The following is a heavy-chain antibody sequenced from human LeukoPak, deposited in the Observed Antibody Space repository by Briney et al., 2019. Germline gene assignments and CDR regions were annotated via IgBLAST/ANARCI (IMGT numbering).Heavy chain of an antibody. V-gene: IGHV3-30*02. CDR3: AREVVRGRVVAATPSYYYMDV. D-gene: IGHD2-15*01. CDR1: GFTFSSYG. Sequence: GGSLRLSCAASGFTFSSYGMHWVRRAPGKGLEWVAFIRYDGSNKYYADSVKDRFTISRDNSKNTLYLQMNSLRSEDTAVYYCAREVVRGRVVAATPSYYYMDVWGKGTTVTISS. CDR2: IRYDGSNK. J-gene: IGHJ6*03.